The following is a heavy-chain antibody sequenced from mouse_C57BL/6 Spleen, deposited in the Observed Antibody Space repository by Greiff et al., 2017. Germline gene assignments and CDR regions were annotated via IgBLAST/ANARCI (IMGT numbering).Heavy chain of an antibody. CDR3: ASNYGSSSYYAMDY. V-gene: IGHV3-6*01. CDR2: ISYDGSN. CDR1: GYSITSGYY. J-gene: IGHJ4*01. Sequence: ESGPGLVKPSQSLSLTCSVTGYSITSGYYWNWIRQFPGNKLEWMGYISYDGSNNYNPSLKNRISITRDTSKNQFFLKLNSVTTEDTATYYCASNYGSSSYYAMDYWGQGTSVTVSS. D-gene: IGHD1-1*01.